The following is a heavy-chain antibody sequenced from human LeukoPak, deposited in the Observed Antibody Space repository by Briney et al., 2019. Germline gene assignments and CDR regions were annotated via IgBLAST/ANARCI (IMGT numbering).Heavy chain of an antibody. J-gene: IGHJ4*01. Sequence: GGSLRLSCVASKFNFFSYGMQWVRQAPGKGLVWVPRIFTDGSTTSYADSVKGRFTISRDNARNTLYLQMNSLRVEDTAVYYCARELPREVTLDYWGQGTLVTVSP. CDR1: KFNFFSYG. V-gene: IGHV3-74*01. CDR2: IFTDGSTT. CDR3: ARELPREVTLDY. D-gene: IGHD2-21*02.